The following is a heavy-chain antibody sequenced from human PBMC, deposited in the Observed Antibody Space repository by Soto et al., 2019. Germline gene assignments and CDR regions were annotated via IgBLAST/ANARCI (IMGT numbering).Heavy chain of an antibody. J-gene: IGHJ4*02. CDR3: AKDRHPDGIWTFDS. CDR2: ISAYNGNT. Sequence: ASVKVSCKASGYTFTSYGISWVRQAPGQGLEWMGWISAYNGNTNYAQKLQGRVTMTTDTSTSTAYMELRSLRSDDTAVYYCAKDRHPDGIWTFDSWGQGTVVTV. D-gene: IGHD3-9*01. V-gene: IGHV1-18*01. CDR1: GYTFTSYG.